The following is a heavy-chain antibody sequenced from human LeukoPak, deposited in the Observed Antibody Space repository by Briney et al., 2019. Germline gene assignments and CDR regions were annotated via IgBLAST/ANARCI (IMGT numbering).Heavy chain of an antibody. CDR2: IYPGDSDT. CDR1: GYSFTSYW. J-gene: IGHJ4*02. V-gene: IGHV5-51*01. D-gene: IGHD3-10*01. CDR3: ARHGGYYGSGSPLDY. Sequence: GESLKISCKGSGYSFTSYWIGWVRQMPGKGLEWMGIIYPGDSDTRYSPSFQGQVTISADKSISTAYLQWSSLKASDTAMYYCARHGGYYGSGSPLDYWGQGTLVTVSS.